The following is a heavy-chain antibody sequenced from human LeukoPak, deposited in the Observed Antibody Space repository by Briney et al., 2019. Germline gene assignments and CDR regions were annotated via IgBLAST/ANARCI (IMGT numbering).Heavy chain of an antibody. V-gene: IGHV4-34*01. D-gene: IGHD3-10*01. J-gene: IGHJ6*03. Sequence: SETLSLACAVYGGSFSGYYWSWIRQPPGKGLEWIGEINHSGSTNYNPSLKSRVTISVDTSKNQFSLKLSSVTAADTAVYYCARGRGAGSYYYYNYYMDVWGKGTTVTVSS. CDR1: GGSFSGYY. CDR3: ARGRGAGSYYYYNYYMDV. CDR2: INHSGST.